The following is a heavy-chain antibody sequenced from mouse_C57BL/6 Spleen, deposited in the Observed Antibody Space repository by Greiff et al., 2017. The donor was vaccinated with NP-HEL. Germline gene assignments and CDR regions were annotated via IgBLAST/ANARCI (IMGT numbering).Heavy chain of an antibody. CDR2: IWRGGST. D-gene: IGHD2-3*01. J-gene: IGHJ4*01. Sequence: VQGVESGPGLVQPSQSLSITCTVSGFSLTSYGVHWVRQSPGKGLEWLGVIWRGGSTDYNAAFMSRLSITKDNSKSQVFFKMNSLQADDTAIYYCAKKIYDGYYDAMDYWGQGTSVTVSS. V-gene: IGHV2-5*01. CDR1: GFSLTSYG. CDR3: AKKIYDGYYDAMDY.